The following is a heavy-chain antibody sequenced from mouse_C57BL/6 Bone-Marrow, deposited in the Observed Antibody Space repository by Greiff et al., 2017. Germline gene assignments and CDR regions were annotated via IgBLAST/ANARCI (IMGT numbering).Heavy chain of an antibody. CDR1: GFNIKDDY. J-gene: IGHJ3*01. D-gene: IGHD2-1*01. CDR3: TVIPGAY. Sequence: EVQLQQSGAELVRPGASVKLSCTASGFNIKDDYMHWVKQRPEQGLEWIGWIDPENGDTEYASNFQCKATITADTSSTTAYLQLSSLTSEDTAVYYCTVIPGAYWGQGTLVTVSA. V-gene: IGHV14-4*01. CDR2: IDPENGDT.